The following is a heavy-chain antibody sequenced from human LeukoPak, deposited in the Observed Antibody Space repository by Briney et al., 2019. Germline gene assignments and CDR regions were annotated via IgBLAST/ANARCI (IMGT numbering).Heavy chain of an antibody. J-gene: IGHJ6*03. V-gene: IGHV1-69*13. CDR3: AVAAAPRMSYYYYMDV. CDR2: IIPIFGTA. Sequence: GASVKVSCKASGYTFTSYAISWVRQAPGQGLEWMGGIIPIFGTANYAQKFQGRVTITADESTSTAYMELSSLRSEDTAVYYCAVAAAPRMSYYYYMDVWGKGTTVTISS. D-gene: IGHD6-13*01. CDR1: GYTFTSYA.